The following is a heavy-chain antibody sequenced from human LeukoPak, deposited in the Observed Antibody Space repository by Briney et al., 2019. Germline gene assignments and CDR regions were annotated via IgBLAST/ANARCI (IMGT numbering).Heavy chain of an antibody. V-gene: IGHV3-23*01. CDR2: TSGSGGST. J-gene: IGHJ4*02. D-gene: IGHD3-10*01. CDR1: GFTFSSYA. Sequence: GGSLRLSCAASGFTFSSYAMGWVRQAPGKGLEWVSGTSGSGGSTYYADSVKGRFTISRDNSKNTLYLQMNSLRAEDTAVYYCARGLWFGEFFYWGQGTLVTVSS. CDR3: ARGLWFGEFFY.